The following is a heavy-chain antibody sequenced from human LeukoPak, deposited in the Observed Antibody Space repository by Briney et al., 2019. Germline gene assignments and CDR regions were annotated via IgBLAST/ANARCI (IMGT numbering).Heavy chain of an antibody. CDR1: GFTFSGYA. V-gene: IGHV3-64*02. J-gene: IGHJ4*02. CDR3: AKGGCRGTCNPLAY. Sequence: GGSLRLSCAASGFTFSGYAMHWVRQPPGKGLEFVSAISTDGGNTYYAGSVKGRFTISRDNSKNTLYLQMNNLRAEDTAVYYCAKGGCRGTCNPLAYWGQGALVTVSP. CDR2: ISTDGGNT. D-gene: IGHD2-15*01.